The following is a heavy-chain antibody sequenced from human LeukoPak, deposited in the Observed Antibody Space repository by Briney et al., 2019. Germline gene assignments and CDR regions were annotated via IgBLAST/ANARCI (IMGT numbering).Heavy chain of an antibody. CDR2: IKDDGRQK. J-gene: IGHJ4*02. CDR3: ARLRTFDY. D-gene: IGHD1-14*01. CDR1: GFTFSSYW. V-gene: IGHV3-7*03. Sequence: GGSLRLSCAASGFTFSSYWMSWVRQAPGKGLEWVANIKDDGRQKYYVDSVKGRFTISRDNADNSLYLQMNSLRAEDTAVYYCARLRTFDYWGQGTLVTVSS.